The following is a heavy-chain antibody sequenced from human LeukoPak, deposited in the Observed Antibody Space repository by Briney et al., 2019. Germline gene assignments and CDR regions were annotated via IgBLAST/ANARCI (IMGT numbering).Heavy chain of an antibody. CDR1: GYTFTSYA. V-gene: IGHV1-3*01. D-gene: IGHD5-12*01. Sequence: GASVKVSCKASGYTFTSYAMHWVRQAPGQRLEWMGWINAGNGNTKYSQKFQGRVTITRDTSASTAYMELSSLGSEDTAVYYCARDRAGYPRWFDPWGQGTLVTVSS. J-gene: IGHJ5*02. CDR2: INAGNGNT. CDR3: ARDRAGYPRWFDP.